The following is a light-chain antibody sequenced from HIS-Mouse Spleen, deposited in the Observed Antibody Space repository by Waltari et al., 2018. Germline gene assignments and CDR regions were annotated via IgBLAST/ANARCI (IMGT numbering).Light chain of an antibody. CDR2: RNN. Sequence: QSVLTQPPSASGTPGQRVTISCSGSSPNIGSNYVYWYQQLPGTAPNLLIYRNNQRPSGVPDRFSGSKSGTSASLAISGLRSEDEADYYCAAWDDSLSGHVVFGGGTKLTVL. J-gene: IGLJ2*01. CDR3: AAWDDSLSGHVV. CDR1: SPNIGSNY. V-gene: IGLV1-47*01.